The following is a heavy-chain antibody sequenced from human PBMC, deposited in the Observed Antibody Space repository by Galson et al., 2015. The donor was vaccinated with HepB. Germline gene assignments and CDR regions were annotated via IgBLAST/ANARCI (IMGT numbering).Heavy chain of an antibody. V-gene: IGHV1-46*03. J-gene: IGHJ4*02. D-gene: IGHD3-22*01. Sequence: SVKVSCKASGYTFTSYYMHWVRQTPGQGLEWMGIINPSGGSTSYAQKFQGRVTMTRDTSTSTVYMELSSLRSEDTAVYYCARDGYYYDSSGYHLDYWGQGTLVTVSS. CDR3: ARDGYYYDSSGYHLDY. CDR1: GYTFTSYY. CDR2: INPSGGST.